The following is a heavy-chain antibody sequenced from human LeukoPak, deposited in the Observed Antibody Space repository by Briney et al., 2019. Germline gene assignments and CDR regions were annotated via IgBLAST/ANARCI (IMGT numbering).Heavy chain of an antibody. CDR2: ISYDGSNK. D-gene: IGHD6-13*01. J-gene: IGHJ4*02. CDR1: GFTFSSYG. Sequence: PGGSLRLSCAASGFTFSSYGMHWVRQAPGKGLEWVAVISYDGSNKYYADSVKGRFTISRDNSKNTLYLQMNSLRAEDTAVYYCAKDRYSSSWYFDYWGQGTLVTVSS. V-gene: IGHV3-30*18. CDR3: AKDRYSSSWYFDY.